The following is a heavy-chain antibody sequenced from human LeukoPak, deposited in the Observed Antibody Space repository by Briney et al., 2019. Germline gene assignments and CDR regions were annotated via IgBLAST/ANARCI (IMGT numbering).Heavy chain of an antibody. CDR1: GLTFSSSA. Sequence: GGSLRLSCAASGLTFSSSAMSWVRQAPGKRLEWVSAISNNGGYTYYADSVQGRFTISRDNSKSTLCLQMNSLRAEDTAVYYCAKQLGYCSDGSCYFPYWGQGALVTVSS. CDR3: AKQLGYCSDGSCYFPY. CDR2: ISNNGGYT. D-gene: IGHD2-15*01. V-gene: IGHV3-23*01. J-gene: IGHJ4*02.